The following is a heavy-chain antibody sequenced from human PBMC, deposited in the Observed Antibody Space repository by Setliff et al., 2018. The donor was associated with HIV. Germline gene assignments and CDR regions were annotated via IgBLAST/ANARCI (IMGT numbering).Heavy chain of an antibody. Sequence: SETLSLTCAVSGDSITSRNYHWDWVRQPPGKGLEWIGSLFYTGSTSCNPSLKSRVTISGDTSKNQFFLNLTSVTAADTAVYYCASSPAWRSDFGLHTFDYWGQGTLVTVSS. J-gene: IGHJ4*02. CDR2: LFYTGST. CDR1: GDSITSRNYH. V-gene: IGHV4-39*07. CDR3: ASSPAWRSDFGLHTFDY. D-gene: IGHD2-2*01.